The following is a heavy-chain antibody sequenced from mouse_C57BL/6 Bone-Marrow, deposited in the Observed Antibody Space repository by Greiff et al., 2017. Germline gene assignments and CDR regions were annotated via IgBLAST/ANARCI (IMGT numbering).Heavy chain of an antibody. J-gene: IGHJ3*01. D-gene: IGHD2-4*01. CDR1: GYTFTSYW. CDR3: AREGIYYDYSWFAY. V-gene: IGHV1-55*01. Sequence: VQLQQPGAELVKPGASVKMSCKASGYTFTSYWITWVKQRPGQGLEWIGDIYPGSGSTNYNEKFKSKATLTVDTSSSTAYMQLSSLTSDDSAVYYCAREGIYYDYSWFAYWGQGTLVTVSA. CDR2: IYPGSGST.